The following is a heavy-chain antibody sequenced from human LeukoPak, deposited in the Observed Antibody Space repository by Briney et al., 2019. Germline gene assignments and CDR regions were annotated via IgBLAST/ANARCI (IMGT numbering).Heavy chain of an antibody. CDR3: ARVRYGKSAPYYYYMDV. J-gene: IGHJ6*03. CDR1: GGTFSSYA. D-gene: IGHD4-17*01. Sequence: SVKVSCKASGGTFSSYAISWVRQAPGQGLEWMGGIIPIFGTANYAQKFQGRVTITADESTSTAYMELSSLRSEDTAVYYCARVRYGKSAPYYYYMDVWGKGTTVTVSS. V-gene: IGHV1-69*13. CDR2: IIPIFGTA.